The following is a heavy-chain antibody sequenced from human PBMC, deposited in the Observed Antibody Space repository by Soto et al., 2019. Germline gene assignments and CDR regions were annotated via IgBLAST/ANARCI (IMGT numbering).Heavy chain of an antibody. J-gene: IGHJ4*02. CDR1: GGSISTRSSY. V-gene: IGHV4-39*01. Sequence: SETLSLTCTVSGGSISTRSSYWGWIRQPPGKGLEWIGSIYYIGSTYYNPSLKSRVTISVDTSKNQFSLKLSSVTAADTAVYYCARDKYYYDSSGYYYYFDYWGQGTLVTVSS. CDR3: ARDKYYYDSSGYYYYFDY. CDR2: IYYIGST. D-gene: IGHD3-22*01.